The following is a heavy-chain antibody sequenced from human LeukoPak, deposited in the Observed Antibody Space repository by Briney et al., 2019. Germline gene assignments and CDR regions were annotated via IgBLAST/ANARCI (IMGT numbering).Heavy chain of an antibody. V-gene: IGHV4-31*03. CDR2: IYYSGST. CDR3: AREFFYGPSQLLPYGMDV. CDR1: GGSISSGGYY. Sequence: PSETLSLTCTVSGGSISSGGYYWSWIRQHPGKGLEWIGYIYYSGSTYYNPSLKSRVTISVDTSKNQFSLKPSSVTAADTAVYYCAREFFYGPSQLLPYGMDVWGQGTTVTVSS. J-gene: IGHJ6*02. D-gene: IGHD2/OR15-2a*01.